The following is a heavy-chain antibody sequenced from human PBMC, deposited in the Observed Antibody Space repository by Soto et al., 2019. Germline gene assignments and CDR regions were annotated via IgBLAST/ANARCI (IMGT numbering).Heavy chain of an antibody. CDR1: GFTLSSYN. CDR3: ARDVQRRGYNYGSFDY. D-gene: IGHD5-18*01. Sequence: VGSLRLSCAASGFTLSSYNMNWVRRAPGKGLEWVSYISSSSSIIYYADSVKGRFTISRDNARNSVYLQMNSLRDEDTAVYFCARDVQRRGYNYGSFDYWGQGTLVTVSS. V-gene: IGHV3-48*02. J-gene: IGHJ4*02. CDR2: ISSSSSII.